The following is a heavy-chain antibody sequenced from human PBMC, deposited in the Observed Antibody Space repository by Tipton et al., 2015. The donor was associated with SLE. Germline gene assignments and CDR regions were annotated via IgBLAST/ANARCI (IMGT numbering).Heavy chain of an antibody. CDR2: ISDNGIT. Sequence: TLSLTCTVSGGSIISGDYFWTWIRQPPGKGLEWIGYISDNGITYYSPSLKSRVTMSVDTSKNHFSLNLTSVTAADTAVYYCATEGPHGYGAPSYWGQGTLVTVSS. J-gene: IGHJ4*02. D-gene: IGHD4/OR15-4a*01. CDR1: GGSIISGDYF. CDR3: ATEGPHGYGAPSY. V-gene: IGHV4-30-4*01.